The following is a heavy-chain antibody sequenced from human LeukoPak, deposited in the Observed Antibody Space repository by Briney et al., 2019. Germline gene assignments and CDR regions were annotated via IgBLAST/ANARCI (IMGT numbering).Heavy chain of an antibody. V-gene: IGHV3-21*01. Sequence: GGTLRPSCAASGFTFSSYSMNWVRQAPGKGLEWVSSISSSSSYIYYADSLKGRFTISRDNAKNSLYLQMNSLRAEATPVNSFARGWERWGEGTLVTVCS. D-gene: IGHD1-26*01. CDR2: ISSSSSYI. J-gene: IGHJ1*01. CDR3: ARGWER. CDR1: GFTFSSYS.